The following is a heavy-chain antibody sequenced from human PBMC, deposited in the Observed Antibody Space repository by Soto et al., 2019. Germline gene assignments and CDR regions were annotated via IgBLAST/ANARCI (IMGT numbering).Heavy chain of an antibody. D-gene: IGHD3-3*01. CDR1: GYPVTAYY. V-gene: IGHV1-2*02. CDR2: INPATGAA. Sequence: QLHLVQSGAVVKKPGASVTVSCSASGYPVTAYYMHWVRQAPGRGLEWRGGINPATGAAKYNQTFQGRITMTRNTSTSTIFMELCGLTSGDPAVFYGARGGGVGVAGSAAFDMWGQGTLVTVSS. J-gene: IGHJ3*02. CDR3: ARGGGVGVAGSAAFDM.